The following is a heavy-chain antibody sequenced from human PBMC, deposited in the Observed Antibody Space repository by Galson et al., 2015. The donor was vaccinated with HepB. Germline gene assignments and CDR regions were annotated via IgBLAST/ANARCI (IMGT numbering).Heavy chain of an antibody. J-gene: IGHJ3*02. V-gene: IGHV4-34*01. CDR2: INHSGST. CDR3: ARGPSTHYDFWSGSSGGFDI. CDR1: GGSFSGYY. D-gene: IGHD3-3*01. Sequence: LSLTCAVYGGSFSGYYWSWIRQPPGKGLEWLGEINHSGSTNHNPSLNSRVAISVDTSKNQFSLKLSSVTAADTAVYYCARGPSTHYDFWSGSSGGFDIWGQGTMVTVSS.